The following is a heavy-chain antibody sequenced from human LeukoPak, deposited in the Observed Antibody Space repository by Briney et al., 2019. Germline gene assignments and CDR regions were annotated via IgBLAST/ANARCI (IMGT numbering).Heavy chain of an antibody. CDR3: ARDGPIYGSGSYDY. V-gene: IGHV3-66*01. CDR1: GFTISSNY. J-gene: IGHJ4*02. CDR2: IYSGGTT. Sequence: PGGSLRLSCAASGFTISSNYMSWVRQAPGKGLEWVSVIYSGGTTYYTDSVKGRFTISRDKSKNKLFLQMNSVRAEDTAVYYCARDGPIYGSGSYDYWGQGTLVTVSS. D-gene: IGHD3-10*01.